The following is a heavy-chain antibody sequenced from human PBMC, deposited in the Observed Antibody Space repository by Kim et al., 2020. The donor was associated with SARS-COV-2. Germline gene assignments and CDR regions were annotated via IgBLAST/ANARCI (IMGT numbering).Heavy chain of an antibody. J-gene: IGHJ6*01. CDR3: ARAPNNCGRTCGEGYYDY. V-gene: IGHV1-24*01. CDR1: GYTLTGLA. CDR2: MDPEGGET. D-gene: IGHD2-2*01. Sequence: ASVKVSCKVSGYTLTGLAIHWVRQATGKGLEWMGGMDPEGGETGYAQKYQGRVTMTRNTSTDTAYMELSSLRSEDTAVYYCARAPNNCGRTCGEGYYDY.